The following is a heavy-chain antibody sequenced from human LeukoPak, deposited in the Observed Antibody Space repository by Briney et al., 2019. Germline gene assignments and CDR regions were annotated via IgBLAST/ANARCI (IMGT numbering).Heavy chain of an antibody. Sequence: PSETLSVTCTVSGGSISSYYWSWIRLPLGKGLEWIGYIYYTGATYYNPSLKSRVTISLDTSKNQFSLKLSSVTAADAAVYYCARAGYSYGTGYYFDYWGQGALVTVSS. J-gene: IGHJ4*02. CDR1: GGSISSYY. CDR2: IYYTGAT. CDR3: ARAGYSYGTGYYFDY. D-gene: IGHD5-18*01. V-gene: IGHV4-59*01.